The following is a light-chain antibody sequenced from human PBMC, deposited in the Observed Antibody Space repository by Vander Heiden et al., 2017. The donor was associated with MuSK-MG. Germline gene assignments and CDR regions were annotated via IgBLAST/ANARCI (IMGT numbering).Light chain of an antibody. CDR2: ATS. J-gene: IGKJ2*01. CDR3: RQDYSYPFT. Sequence: AIQMTQSPSSLSASVGDRVTITCRASQGIRIDLGWYQQKPGKAPKLLIYATSNLQTGVPSRFSGSGSGTDFTLTISSLQPEDFATYYCRQDYSYPFTFGQGTKVXIK. V-gene: IGKV1-6*01. CDR1: QGIRID.